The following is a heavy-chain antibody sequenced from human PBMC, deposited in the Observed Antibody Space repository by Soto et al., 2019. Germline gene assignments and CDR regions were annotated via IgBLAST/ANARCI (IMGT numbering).Heavy chain of an antibody. Sequence: GGSLRLSCAASGFTFSSYAMSWVRQAPGKGLEWVSAISGSGGSTYYADSVKGRFTISRDNSKNTLYLQMNSLRAEDTAVYYCAIGGMPTPSIAARPYYYYYMDVWGKGTTVTVSS. V-gene: IGHV3-23*01. D-gene: IGHD6-6*01. J-gene: IGHJ6*03. CDR2: ISGSGGST. CDR1: GFTFSSYA. CDR3: AIGGMPTPSIAARPYYYYYMDV.